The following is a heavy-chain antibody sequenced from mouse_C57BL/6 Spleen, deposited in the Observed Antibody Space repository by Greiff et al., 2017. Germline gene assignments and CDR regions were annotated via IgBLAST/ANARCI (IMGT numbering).Heavy chain of an antibody. CDR3: TPLTGSY. Sequence: VQLQQSGAELVRPGASVKLSCTASGFNIKDDYMHWVKQRPEQGLEWIGWIDPENGDTEYASKFQGKATITADTSSNTAYLQLSSLTPEDTAVYYCTPLTGSYWGQGTLVTVSA. J-gene: IGHJ3*01. CDR2: IDPENGDT. CDR1: GFNIKDDY. D-gene: IGHD3-2*01. V-gene: IGHV14-4*01.